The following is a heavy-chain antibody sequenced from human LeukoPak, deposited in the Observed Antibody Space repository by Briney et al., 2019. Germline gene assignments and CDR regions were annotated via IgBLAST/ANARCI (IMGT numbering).Heavy chain of an antibody. V-gene: IGHV4-61*01. CDR3: ARGVVVAATHFDY. D-gene: IGHD2-15*01. Sequence: SETLSLTCTVSGGSVSSGSYYWNWIRQPPGKVLEWIGYIYYSGSTNYNPSLKSRVTISVDTSKNQLSLKLSSVTAADTAVYYCARGVVVAATHFDYWGQGTLVTVSS. CDR1: GGSVSSGSYY. CDR2: IYYSGST. J-gene: IGHJ4*02.